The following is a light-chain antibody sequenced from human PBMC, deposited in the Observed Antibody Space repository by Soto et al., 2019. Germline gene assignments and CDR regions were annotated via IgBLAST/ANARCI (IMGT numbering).Light chain of an antibody. J-gene: IGKJ1*01. Sequence: DIQMTQSPSTLSASVGDRVTITCRASQSISSWLAWYQQKPGKAPTVLIFDASSLERGVPSRFSGSGSATEFTLTISSLQPDDFATSSCQQYSTYPWTFGQGTKV. CDR2: DAS. V-gene: IGKV1-5*01. CDR1: QSISSW. CDR3: QQYSTYPWT.